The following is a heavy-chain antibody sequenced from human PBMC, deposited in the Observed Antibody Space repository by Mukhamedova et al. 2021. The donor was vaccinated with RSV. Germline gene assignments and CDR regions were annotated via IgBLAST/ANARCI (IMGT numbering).Heavy chain of an antibody. D-gene: IGHD6-19*01. V-gene: IGHV3-74*03. Sequence: YADSVKGRFTISRDNAKNTLYLQMNSLRAEDTAVYYCSRDLITVSGPAFDYWGQGALVT. J-gene: IGHJ4*02. CDR3: SRDLITVSGPAFDY.